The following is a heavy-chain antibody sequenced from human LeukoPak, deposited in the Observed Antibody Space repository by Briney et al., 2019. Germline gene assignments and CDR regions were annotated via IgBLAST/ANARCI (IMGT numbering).Heavy chain of an antibody. CDR3: ARDARGTMIVVVPNWFDP. J-gene: IGHJ5*02. V-gene: IGHV3-7*01. CDR2: IKQDGSEK. CDR1: GFTFSSYW. Sequence: GGSLRLSCAASGFTFSSYWMSWVRQAPGKGLEWVANIKQDGSEKYYVDSVKGRFTISRDNAKNSLYLQMNSLRAEDTAVYYCARDARGTMIVVVPNWFDPWGQGTLVTVSS. D-gene: IGHD3-22*01.